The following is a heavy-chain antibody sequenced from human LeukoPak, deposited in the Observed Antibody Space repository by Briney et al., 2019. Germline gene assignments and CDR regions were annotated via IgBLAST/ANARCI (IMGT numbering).Heavy chain of an antibody. CDR2: ICYSGST. J-gene: IGHJ4*02. Sequence: SQTLSLTCTVSGGSISSGDYYWSWIRQPPGKGLERIGYICYSGSTCYNPSLTSRVTISVDTSMNQSSLKLSSVTAAETAMYYCASLTRTDYFNYWGQGTLVTVSS. D-gene: IGHD1-1*01. CDR1: GGSISSGDYY. V-gene: IGHV4-30-4*08. CDR3: ASLTRTDYFNY.